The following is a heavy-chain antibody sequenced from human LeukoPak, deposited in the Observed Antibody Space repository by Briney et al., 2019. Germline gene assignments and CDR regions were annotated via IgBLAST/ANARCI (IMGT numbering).Heavy chain of an antibody. Sequence: PSETLSLTCTVSGGSISSSSYYWGWLRQPPGKGLEWIGSIYYSGSTYYNPSLKSRVTISVDTSKNQFSLKLSSVTAADTAVYYCARPVAGIRNWFDPWGQGTLVTVSS. J-gene: IGHJ5*02. CDR1: GGSISSSSYY. CDR3: ARPVAGIRNWFDP. D-gene: IGHD6-13*01. V-gene: IGHV4-39*07. CDR2: IYYSGST.